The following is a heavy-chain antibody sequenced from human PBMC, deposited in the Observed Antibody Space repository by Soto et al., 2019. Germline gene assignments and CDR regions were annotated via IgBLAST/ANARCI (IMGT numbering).Heavy chain of an antibody. V-gene: IGHV1-69*13. Sequence: AVKVSCKASGGTFSSYAISWVRQAPGQGLEWMGGIIPIFGTANYAQKFQGRVTITADESTSTAYMELSSLRSEDTAVYYCARQYSSGWRMDVWGQGTTVTVSS. CDR1: GGTFSSYA. CDR2: IIPIFGTA. D-gene: IGHD6-19*01. CDR3: ARQYSSGWRMDV. J-gene: IGHJ6*02.